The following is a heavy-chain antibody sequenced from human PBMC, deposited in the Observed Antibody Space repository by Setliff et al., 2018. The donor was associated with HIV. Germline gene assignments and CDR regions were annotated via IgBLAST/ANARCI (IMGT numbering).Heavy chain of an antibody. D-gene: IGHD2-2*01. J-gene: IGHJ4*02. CDR1: GFIFSSYN. CDR3: ARRAYCSSTTCFDF. Sequence: GGSLRLSCAASGFIFSSYNMNWVRQAPGKGLEWVSSITSSSTYTYYADSIKGRFTISRDSSKNTLYLQMTSLRAEDTAVYYCARRAYCSSTTCFDFWGQGTLVTV. CDR2: ITSSSTYT. V-gene: IGHV3-21*06.